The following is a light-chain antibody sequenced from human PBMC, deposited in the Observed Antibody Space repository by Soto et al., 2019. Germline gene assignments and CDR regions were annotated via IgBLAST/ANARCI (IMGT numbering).Light chain of an antibody. J-gene: IGKJ1*01. V-gene: IGKV3-11*01. CDR1: QSVSSY. CDR3: QQRSNWPWT. Sequence: EIVLTQSPATLSLSPGERATLPCRASQSVSSYLTWYQQKPGQAPRLLIYDASKKATDIPARFSGSGSGTDFTLTISSLEPEDFAVYYCQQRSNWPWTFGQGTNVEIK. CDR2: DAS.